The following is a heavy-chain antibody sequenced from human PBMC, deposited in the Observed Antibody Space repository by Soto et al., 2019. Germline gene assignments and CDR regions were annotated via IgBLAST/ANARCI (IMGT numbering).Heavy chain of an antibody. Sequence: SETLSLTCTVSGGSISSGDYSWSWVRQSPGKGLEWIGHIYNSGITYYNPSLKSRVVISIDTSRNQFSLRLNSLTAADRAVYFCARGVTVFGLVSRFWFDPWGQGTVGTVSS. CDR2: IYNSGIT. J-gene: IGHJ5*02. CDR1: GGSISSGDYS. V-gene: IGHV4-30-4*01. D-gene: IGHD3-3*01. CDR3: ARGVTVFGLVSRFWFDP.